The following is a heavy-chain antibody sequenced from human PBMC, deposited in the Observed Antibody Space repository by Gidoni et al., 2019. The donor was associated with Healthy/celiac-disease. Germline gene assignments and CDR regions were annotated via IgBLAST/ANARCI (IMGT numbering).Heavy chain of an antibody. CDR2: ISSSGSTI. D-gene: IGHD6-19*01. Sequence: EVQLVESGGGLVTPGGSLRLSCAASGFTFSSYSMNWVRQAPGKGLEWVSSISSSGSTIYYADSVKGRFTISRDNAKNSLYLQMNSLRAEDTAVYYCARRGDSSGWYFYYYGMDVWGQGTTVTVSS. CDR1: GFTFSSYS. V-gene: IGHV3-21*01. CDR3: ARRGDSSGWYFYYYGMDV. J-gene: IGHJ6*02.